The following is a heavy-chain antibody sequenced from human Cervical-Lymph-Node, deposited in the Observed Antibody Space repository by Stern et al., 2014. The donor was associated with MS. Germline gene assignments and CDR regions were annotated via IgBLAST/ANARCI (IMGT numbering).Heavy chain of an antibody. Sequence: QVQLVESGSELKEPGDSVKVSCKASGYTLTNYPMTWVRQAPGQGLEWMGWINTNTGNSTDAQGFTGRFVFSLDTSVSTAYLHISSLKAEDTAVYYCARDFVDTAMITRSDYLDSWGQGTVVTVSS. CDR3: ARDFVDTAMITRSDYLDS. D-gene: IGHD5-18*01. V-gene: IGHV7-4-1*02. J-gene: IGHJ4*02. CDR1: GYTLTNYP. CDR2: INTNTGNS.